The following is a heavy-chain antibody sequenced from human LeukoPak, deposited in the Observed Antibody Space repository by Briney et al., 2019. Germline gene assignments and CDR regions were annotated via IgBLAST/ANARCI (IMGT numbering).Heavy chain of an antibody. CDR2: IYYSGTT. V-gene: IGHV4-59*01. Sequence: SETVSLTCTVSGVSIINNDWSWIRQPPGKGLEWIGYIYYSGTTNYNPSLMSRVTVSVDTSKNQFSLKLTSVTAADTAVYYCARAQYGYTYGHRFDYWGQGILVTVSS. CDR3: ARAQYGYTYGHRFDY. CDR1: GVSIINND. J-gene: IGHJ4*02. D-gene: IGHD5-18*01.